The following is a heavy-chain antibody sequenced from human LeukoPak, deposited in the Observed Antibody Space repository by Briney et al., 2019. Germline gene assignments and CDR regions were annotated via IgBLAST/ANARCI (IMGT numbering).Heavy chain of an antibody. D-gene: IGHD4-23*01. CDR2: INSDGSST. Sequence: PGGSLRLSCAASGFTVSSYWMHWVRQAPGKGLVWVSRINSDGSSTSYADSVKGRFTISRDNAKNTLYLQMNSLRAEDTAVYYCASLGLDYGGNPYFDYWGQGTLVTVSS. CDR1: GFTVSSYW. CDR3: ASLGLDYGGNPYFDY. J-gene: IGHJ4*02. V-gene: IGHV3-74*01.